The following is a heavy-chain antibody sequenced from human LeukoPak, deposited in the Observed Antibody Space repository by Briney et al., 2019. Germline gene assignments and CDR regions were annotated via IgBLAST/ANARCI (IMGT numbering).Heavy chain of an antibody. CDR1: GYTFTSYG. J-gene: IGHJ4*02. V-gene: IGHV1-18*01. D-gene: IGHD2-15*01. CDR3: ARDKWWKSDYVRKGLDY. CDR2: ISAYNGNT. Sequence: GASVKVSCKASGYTFTSYGISWVRQAPGQGLEWMGWISAYNGNTNYAQKLQGRVTMTTDTSTSTAYMELRSLRSGDTAVYYCARDKWWKSDYVRKGLDYWGQGTLVTVSS.